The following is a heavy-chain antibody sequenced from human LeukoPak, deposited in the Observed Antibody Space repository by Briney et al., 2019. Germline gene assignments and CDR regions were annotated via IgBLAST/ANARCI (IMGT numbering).Heavy chain of an antibody. CDR2: IYYSGST. CDR3: AKAGSYYDTLYDA. V-gene: IGHV4-31*03. J-gene: IGHJ5*02. CDR1: GGSISSGGYY. D-gene: IGHD3-22*01. Sequence: PSETLSLTCTVSGGSISSGGYYWSWIRQHPGKGLEWIGYIYYSGSTYYNPSLKSRVTISVDTSKNQFSLKLSSVTAADMAVYYCAKAGSYYDTLYDAWGQGTLVTVSS.